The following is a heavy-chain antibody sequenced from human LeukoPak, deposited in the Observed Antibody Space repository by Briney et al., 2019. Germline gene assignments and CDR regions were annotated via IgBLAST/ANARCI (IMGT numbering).Heavy chain of an antibody. CDR2: FDPEDGET. V-gene: IGHV1-24*01. CDR1: GYTLTELS. CDR3: ARSPSSSGYAFDY. D-gene: IGHD3-22*01. Sequence: ASVKVSCKVSGYTLTELSMHWVRQAPGKGLEWMGGFDPEDGETIYAQKFQGRVTMTRDTSISTAYMELSRLRSDDTAVYYCARSPSSSGYAFDYWGQGTLVTVSS. J-gene: IGHJ4*02.